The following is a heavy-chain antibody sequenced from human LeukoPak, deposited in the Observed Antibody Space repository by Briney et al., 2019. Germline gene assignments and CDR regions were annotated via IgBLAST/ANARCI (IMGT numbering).Heavy chain of an antibody. CDR3: ASPRGDDSGGYYTWYFHH. Sequence: SETLSLTCTVAGGSVNSSRYYWGWIRQPPGKGLEWIGSGSTYYNPSLKSRVTISVDTSKNQFSLKLSSVTAADTAVYFCASPRGDDSGGYYTWYFHHWGQGILVTVSS. V-gene: IGHV4-39*07. CDR2: SGST. D-gene: IGHD3-22*01. J-gene: IGHJ1*01. CDR1: GGSVNSSRYY.